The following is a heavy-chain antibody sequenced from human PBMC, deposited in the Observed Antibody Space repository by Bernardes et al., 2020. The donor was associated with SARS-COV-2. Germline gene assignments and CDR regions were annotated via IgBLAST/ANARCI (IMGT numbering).Heavy chain of an antibody. CDR2: IKQDGSEK. Sequence: GGSLRLSCTASGFTFRNYWMSWVRQAPGKGLEWVANIKQDGSEKYYVDFLKGRFTISRDNAKNSLSLQMNSLSAEDTAVYYCARLGSGLWRNYHTPDVWGLGTTVTVSS. V-gene: IGHV3-7*03. CDR1: GFTFRNYW. CDR3: ARLGSGLWRNYHTPDV. D-gene: IGHD3-3*01. J-gene: IGHJ6*02.